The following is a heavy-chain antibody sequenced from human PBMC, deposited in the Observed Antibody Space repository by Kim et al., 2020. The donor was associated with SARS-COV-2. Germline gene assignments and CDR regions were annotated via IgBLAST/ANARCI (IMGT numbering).Heavy chain of an antibody. V-gene: IGHV4-61*02. CDR3: ASGIVVVPAAMPHFDY. CDR1: GGSISSGSYY. CDR2: IYTSGST. D-gene: IGHD2-2*01. Sequence: SETLSLTCTVSGGSISSGSYYWSWIRQPAGKGLEWIGRIYTSGSTNYNPSLKSRVTISVDTSKNQFSLKLSSVTAADTAVYYCASGIVVVPAAMPHFDYWGQGTLVTVSS. J-gene: IGHJ4*02.